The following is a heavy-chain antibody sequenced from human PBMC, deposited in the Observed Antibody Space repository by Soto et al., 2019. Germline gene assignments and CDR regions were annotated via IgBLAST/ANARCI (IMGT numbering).Heavy chain of an antibody. Sequence: QLQLQESGPGLVKPSETLSLTCTVSSGSISSSSYYWGWIRQPPGKGLEWIGSMHYNGNTYYNPSFKSRITMAVDTSKNQFSRMLSSVTAADTAVYYGARPRGSTTWFWYFDLWGRGTLVTVSS. CDR2: MHYNGNT. J-gene: IGHJ2*01. D-gene: IGHD2-15*01. CDR3: ARPRGSTTWFWYFDL. V-gene: IGHV4-39*01. CDR1: SGSISSSSYY.